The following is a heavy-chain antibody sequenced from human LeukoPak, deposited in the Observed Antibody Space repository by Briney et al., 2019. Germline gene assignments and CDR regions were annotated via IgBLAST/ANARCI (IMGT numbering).Heavy chain of an antibody. V-gene: IGHV4-34*01. CDR1: GGSFSGYY. CDR3: AGDKNIVVPAAKREVWFDP. J-gene: IGHJ5*02. D-gene: IGHD2-2*01. Sequence: SETLSLTCAVYGGSFSGYYWSWIRQPPGKGLEWIGEINHSGSTNYNPSLKSRVTISVDTSKNQFSLKLSSVTAADTAVYYCAGDKNIVVPAAKREVWFDPWGQGTLVTVSS. CDR2: INHSGST.